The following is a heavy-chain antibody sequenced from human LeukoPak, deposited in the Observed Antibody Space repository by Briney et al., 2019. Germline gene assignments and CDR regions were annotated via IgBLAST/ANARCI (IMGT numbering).Heavy chain of an antibody. V-gene: IGHV4-34*01. CDR3: ARTLVRGAEGTGY. D-gene: IGHD2-8*02. CDR2: INHSGST. Sequence: PSETLSLTCAVYGGSFSGYYWSWIRQPPGKGLEWIGEINHSGSTNYNPSLKSRVTISVDTSKNQFSLKLKSVTAADTAVYYCARTLVRGAEGTGYWGQGTLVTVSS. J-gene: IGHJ4*02. CDR1: GGSFSGYY.